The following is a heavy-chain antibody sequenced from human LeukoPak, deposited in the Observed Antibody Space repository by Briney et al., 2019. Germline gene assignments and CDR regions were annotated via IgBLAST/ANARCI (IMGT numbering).Heavy chain of an antibody. Sequence: GGSLRLSCAASGFTFSDYYMSWIRQAPGKGLEWVSYISSSGSTIYYADSVKGRFTISRDNAKNSLYLQVNSLRAEDTAVYYCAREGYYDFWSGPPSPYYFDYWGQGTLVTVSS. CDR1: GFTFSDYY. D-gene: IGHD3-3*01. J-gene: IGHJ4*02. V-gene: IGHV3-11*01. CDR3: AREGYYDFWSGPPSPYYFDY. CDR2: ISSSGSTI.